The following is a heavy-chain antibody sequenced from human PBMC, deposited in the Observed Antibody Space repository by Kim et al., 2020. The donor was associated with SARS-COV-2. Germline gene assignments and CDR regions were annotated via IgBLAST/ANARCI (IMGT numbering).Heavy chain of an antibody. Sequence: ASVKVSCKASGYTFTSYGISWVRQAPGQGLEWMGWISAYNGNTNYAQKLQGRVTMTTDTSTSTAYMELRSLRSDDTAVYYCARGGSRGFYYYYGMDVWGQGTTVTVSS. V-gene: IGHV1-18*01. CDR3: ARGGSRGFYYYYGMDV. D-gene: IGHD6-19*01. CDR1: GYTFTSYG. J-gene: IGHJ6*02. CDR2: ISAYNGNT.